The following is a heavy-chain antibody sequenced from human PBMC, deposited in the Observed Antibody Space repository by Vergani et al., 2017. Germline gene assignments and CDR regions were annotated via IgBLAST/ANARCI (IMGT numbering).Heavy chain of an antibody. CDR1: EYSFGNYW. CDR2: IYPADSDT. V-gene: IGHV5-51*01. J-gene: IGHJ4*02. CDR3: ARHTTYTDS. D-gene: IGHD1-1*01. Sequence: EVERVQSGPEMRKPGESLKISCKGSEYSFGNYWIGWVRQMPGKGLEWMGIIYPADSDTRYSPSFQGQVTISADKSISTAFLQWDSLKASDTAIYYCARHTTYTDSWGQGTLVTVSS.